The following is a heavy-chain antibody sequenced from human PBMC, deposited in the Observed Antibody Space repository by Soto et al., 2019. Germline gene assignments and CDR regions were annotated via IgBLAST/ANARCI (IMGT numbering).Heavy chain of an antibody. CDR1: GFTFSSYG. D-gene: IGHD2-2*01. Sequence: GGSLRLSCAASGFTFSSYGMHWVRQAPGKGLEWVAVIWYDGSSKYYADSVKGRVTISRDNSKNTLYLQMNSLRAEDTAVYYCAREGVVPAAMGGLDYWGQGTLVTVSS. CDR2: IWYDGSSK. CDR3: AREGVVPAAMGGLDY. V-gene: IGHV3-33*01. J-gene: IGHJ4*02.